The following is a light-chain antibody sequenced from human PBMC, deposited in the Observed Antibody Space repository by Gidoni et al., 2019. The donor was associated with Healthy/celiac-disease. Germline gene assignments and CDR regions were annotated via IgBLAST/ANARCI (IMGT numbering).Light chain of an antibody. Sequence: DIQMTQSPSFLSASVGDRVTITCRASQSISSYLNWYQQKPGKAPKLLIYAASSLQSGVPSRFNGSGSGTDFTLTISSLQPEDFATYYCQQSYSTPWTFGQGTKVEIK. CDR3: QQSYSTPWT. CDR2: AAS. J-gene: IGKJ1*01. V-gene: IGKV1-39*01. CDR1: QSISSY.